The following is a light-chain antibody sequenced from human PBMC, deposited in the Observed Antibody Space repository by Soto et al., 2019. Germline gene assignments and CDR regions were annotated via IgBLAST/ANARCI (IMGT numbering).Light chain of an antibody. J-gene: IGKJ1*01. CDR1: QSIGPY. V-gene: IGKV3-11*01. Sequence: LLTQSPATLALSPGDRATLSCRASQSIGPYLAWYQQRPGQTPRLLIYDASNRATGIPARFSGSGSGTDFTLTISSLEPEDFAVYFCQHRSNSPPTWTFGQGTKVDI. CDR3: QHRSNSPPTWT. CDR2: DAS.